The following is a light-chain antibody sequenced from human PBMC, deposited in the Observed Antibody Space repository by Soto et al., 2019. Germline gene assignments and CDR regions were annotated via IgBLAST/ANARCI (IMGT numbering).Light chain of an antibody. CDR1: SSDVGGYNY. CDR3: SSYTSSSTPDV. J-gene: IGLJ1*01. Sequence: QSALTQPASVSGSPGQSITISCTGTSSDVGGYNYVSWYQQHPGKAPKLMIYDVSNRPSGVSNRFSVSKSGNTASLTISGLQAEDEADYYCSSYTSSSTPDVFGTGTKLTVL. V-gene: IGLV2-14*01. CDR2: DVS.